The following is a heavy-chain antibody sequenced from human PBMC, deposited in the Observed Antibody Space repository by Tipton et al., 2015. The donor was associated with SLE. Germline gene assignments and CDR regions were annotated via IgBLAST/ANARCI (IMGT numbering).Heavy chain of an antibody. D-gene: IGHD6-13*01. CDR1: GYSISSGYY. V-gene: IGHV4-38-2*02. CDR2: IYHSGRT. CDR3: AREPWGIAAAGPFYYFDY. J-gene: IGHJ4*02. Sequence: TLSLTCAVSGYSISSGYYWGWIRPPPGKGLEWIGSIYHSGRTYYNPSLKSRVTISVDTSKNQFSLKLSSVTAADTAVYYCAREPWGIAAAGPFYYFDYWGQGTLVTVSS.